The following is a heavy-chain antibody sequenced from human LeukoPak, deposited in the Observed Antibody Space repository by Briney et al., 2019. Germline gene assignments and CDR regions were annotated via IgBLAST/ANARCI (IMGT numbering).Heavy chain of an antibody. Sequence: QPGGSLRLSCAASGFTVSSNYMSWVRQAPGKGLEWVSVIYSGGSTYYADSVKGRFTISRDKSKNTLYLQMNSLRAEDTAVYYCAGDSGGSYYDDAFDIWGQGTMVTVSS. CDR3: AGDSGGSYYDDAFDI. D-gene: IGHD1-26*01. J-gene: IGHJ3*02. CDR2: IYSGGST. CDR1: GFTVSSNY. V-gene: IGHV3-53*01.